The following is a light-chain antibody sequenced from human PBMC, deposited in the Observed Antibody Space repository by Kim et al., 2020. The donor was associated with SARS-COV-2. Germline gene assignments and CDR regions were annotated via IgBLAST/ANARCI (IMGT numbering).Light chain of an antibody. CDR1: QRISTW. V-gene: IGKV1-12*01. CDR2: GAS. CDR3: QQANSFPLT. J-gene: IGKJ4*01. Sequence: DIQMTQSPSSVSASVGDRVTITCRASQRISTWLVWYQQKPGEAPKVMIYGASNLQSGVPSRFSGSGSGTDFTLTISSLQPEDSATYYCQQANSFPLTFGGGTKVDIK.